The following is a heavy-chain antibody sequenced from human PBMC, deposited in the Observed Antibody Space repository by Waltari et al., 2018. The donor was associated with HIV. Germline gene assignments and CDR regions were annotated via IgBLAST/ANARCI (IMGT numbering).Heavy chain of an antibody. CDR3: ARDKLGDPAPV. CDR2: IGSGGTTI. Sequence: EALLVESGGAFVQTGGSLRVSCVGTGCIVSPYSMNWVRQAPGKGLEWVAYIGSGGTTIYADSVKGRFTISRDNAKNSVFLQMNSLREDDTAIYFCARDKLGDPAPVWGQGTTVTVSS. V-gene: IGHV3-48*02. CDR1: GCIVSPYS. D-gene: IGHD1-26*01. J-gene: IGHJ6*02.